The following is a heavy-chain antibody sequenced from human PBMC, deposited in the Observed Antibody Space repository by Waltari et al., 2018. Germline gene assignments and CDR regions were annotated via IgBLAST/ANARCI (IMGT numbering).Heavy chain of an antibody. CDR3: TSIRYFDWLLPGY. CDR2: IRSKAYGGTT. Sequence: EVQLVESGGGLVQPGRSLRLSCTASGFTFGDYAMSWFRQAPGKGLEWVGVIRSKAYGGTTEYAPSVKGRFTSSRDDSKSIAYLQMNSLKTEDTAVYYCTSIRYFDWLLPGYWGQGTLVTVSS. CDR1: GFTFGDYA. J-gene: IGHJ4*02. D-gene: IGHD3-9*01. V-gene: IGHV3-49*03.